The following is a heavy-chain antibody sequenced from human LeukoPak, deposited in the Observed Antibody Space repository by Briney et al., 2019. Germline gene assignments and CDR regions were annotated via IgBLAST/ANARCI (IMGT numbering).Heavy chain of an antibody. Sequence: ASVKASCKASGYTFTSYGISWVRQAPGQGLEWMGWISAYNGNTNYAQKLQGRVTMTTDTSTSTAYMELRSLRSDDTAVYYCARDGYDWTNNWFDPWGQGTLVTVSS. CDR1: GYTFTSYG. J-gene: IGHJ5*02. V-gene: IGHV1-18*01. D-gene: IGHD3-3*01. CDR3: ARDGYDWTNNWFDP. CDR2: ISAYNGNT.